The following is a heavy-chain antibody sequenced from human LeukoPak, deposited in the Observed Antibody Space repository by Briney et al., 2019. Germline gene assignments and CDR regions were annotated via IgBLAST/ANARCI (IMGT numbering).Heavy chain of an antibody. CDR2: IIPIFGTA. D-gene: IGHD3-16*02. Sequence: SVKVSCKASGYTFTSYGISWVRQAPGQGLEWMGGIIPIFGTANYAQKFQGRVTITADESTSTAYMELSSLRSEDTAVYYCARDRSFPDAFDIWGQGTMVTVSS. V-gene: IGHV1-69*13. J-gene: IGHJ3*02. CDR1: GYTFTSYG. CDR3: ARDRSFPDAFDI.